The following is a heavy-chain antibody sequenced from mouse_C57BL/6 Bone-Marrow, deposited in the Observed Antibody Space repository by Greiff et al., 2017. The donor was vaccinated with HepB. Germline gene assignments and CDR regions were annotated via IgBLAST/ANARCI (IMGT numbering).Heavy chain of an antibody. J-gene: IGHJ2*01. CDR3: ARHVNYGSSYFDY. D-gene: IGHD1-1*01. V-gene: IGHV5-15*01. Sequence: EVKLLESGGGLVQPGGSLKLSCAASGFTFSDYGMAWVRQAPRKGPEWVAFISNLAYSIYYADTVTGRFTISRENAKNTLYLEMSSLRSEDTAMYYCARHVNYGSSYFDYWGQGTTLTVSS. CDR1: GFTFSDYG. CDR2: ISNLAYSI.